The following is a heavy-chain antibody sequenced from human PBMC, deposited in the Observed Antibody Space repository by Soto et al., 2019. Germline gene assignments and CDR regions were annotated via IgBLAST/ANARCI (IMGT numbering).Heavy chain of an antibody. J-gene: IGHJ4*02. V-gene: IGHV3-23*01. CDR2: TGLNGRTT. CDR3: ATVHGTSRSFDY. CDR1: GFTFSMSA. D-gene: IGHD6-13*01. Sequence: EVQILESGGGLVQPGGSLRLSCAASGFTFSMSAMSWVRQAPGKGLEWVSTTGLNGRTTYYADSVKGRFTVPRDNSKNTLDLQMNSLRAEDTAVYYCATVHGTSRSFDYWGQGTLVTVSS.